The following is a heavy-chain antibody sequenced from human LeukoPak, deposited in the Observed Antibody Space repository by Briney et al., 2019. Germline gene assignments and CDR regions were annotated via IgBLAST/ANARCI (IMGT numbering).Heavy chain of an antibody. Sequence: SETLSLTCTVSVGSISSYYWSWIRQPPGKGLEWIGYIYYSGSTNYNPSLKSRVTISVDTSKNQFSLKLSSVTAADTAVYYCARDAFGRDGYNFCFDYWGQGTLVTVSS. J-gene: IGHJ4*02. CDR1: VGSISSYY. V-gene: IGHV4-59*01. D-gene: IGHD5-24*01. CDR2: IYYSGST. CDR3: ARDAFGRDGYNFCFDY.